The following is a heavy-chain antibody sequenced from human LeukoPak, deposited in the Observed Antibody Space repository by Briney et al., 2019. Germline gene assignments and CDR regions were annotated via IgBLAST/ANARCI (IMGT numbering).Heavy chain of an antibody. Sequence: GGSLRLSCAASGFTFSSYAMSWVHQAPGKGLEWVSAISGSGGGTYYADSVKGRFTISRDNSKNTLYLQMNSLTAEDTAVFYCARDLVPQADRFLVPFDPWGQGTLVTVSS. CDR1: GFTFSSYA. J-gene: IGHJ5*02. CDR2: ISGSGGGT. D-gene: IGHD3-3*01. V-gene: IGHV3-23*01. CDR3: ARDLVPQADRFLVPFDP.